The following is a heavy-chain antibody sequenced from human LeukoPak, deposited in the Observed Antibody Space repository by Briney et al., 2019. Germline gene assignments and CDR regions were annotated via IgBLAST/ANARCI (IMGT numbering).Heavy chain of an antibody. J-gene: IGHJ4*02. CDR2: ISSNGGST. CDR1: GFTFSNHW. D-gene: IGHD1-20*01. V-gene: IGHV3-64*01. Sequence: GGSLRLSCAASGFTFSNHWMNWVRQAPGKGLEYVSAISSNGGSTYYANSVKGRFTISRDNSKNTLYLQMGSLRAEDMAVYYCARGGPYNWNDKLVYWGQGTLVTVSS. CDR3: ARGGPYNWNDKLVY.